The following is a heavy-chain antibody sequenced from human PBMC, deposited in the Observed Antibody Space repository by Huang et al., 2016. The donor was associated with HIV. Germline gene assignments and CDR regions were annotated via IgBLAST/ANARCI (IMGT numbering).Heavy chain of an antibody. CDR1: GASISSNNHY. CDR3: ARHPVNDHGDYRTFFDY. J-gene: IGHJ4*02. D-gene: IGHD4-17*01. V-gene: IGHV4-39*01. Sequence: QLRLQESGPGLVKPSETLSLTCIVSGASISSNNHYLIWIRQPPGKGLEWIGTIYYTGSTYRDPALDSRVTIAAETAKNQFSLRLSSVTAADTAMYYCARHPVNDHGDYRTFFDYWGQGTLVTVSS. CDR2: IYYTGST.